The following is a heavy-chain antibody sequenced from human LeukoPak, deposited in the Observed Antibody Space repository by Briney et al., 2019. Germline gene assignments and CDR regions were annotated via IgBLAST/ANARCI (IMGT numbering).Heavy chain of an antibody. Sequence: SETLSLTCTVSGGSISNSYWSWIRQPAGKGLEWIGRMYNTGNYNPSLKSRVTMSVDTSKNQFSLKLSSVTVADTAMYYCARATYISSRASQLGYWGQGTLVTVSS. CDR3: ARATYISSRASQLGY. CDR1: GGSISNSY. J-gene: IGHJ4*02. CDR2: MYNTG. D-gene: IGHD6-13*01. V-gene: IGHV4-4*07.